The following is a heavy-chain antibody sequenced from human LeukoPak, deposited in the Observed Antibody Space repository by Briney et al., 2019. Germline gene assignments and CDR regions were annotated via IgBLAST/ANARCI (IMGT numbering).Heavy chain of an antibody. CDR2: ISGSGGNT. Sequence: PGGSLRLSCAASGFTFSFYAMSWVRQALEKGLEWVSLISGSGGNTYYADSVKGRFTSSRDNSKNTLYLQMSSLRAEDTAVYYCAKHHFDSSGHYSRGNYRGQGTLVTVSS. D-gene: IGHD3-22*01. V-gene: IGHV3-23*01. CDR3: AKHHFDSSGHYSRGNY. J-gene: IGHJ4*02. CDR1: GFTFSFYA.